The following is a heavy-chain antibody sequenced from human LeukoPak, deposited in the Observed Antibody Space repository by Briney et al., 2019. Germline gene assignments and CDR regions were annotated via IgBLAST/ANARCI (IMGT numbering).Heavy chain of an antibody. J-gene: IGHJ4*02. Sequence: SETLSLTCAVYGRSFSGYYWSWIRQPPGKGLEWIGEINHSGSTNYNPSLKSRVTISVDTSKNQFSLKLSSVTAADTAVYYCARVIVGATTYWGQGTLVTVSS. CDR1: GRSFSGYY. V-gene: IGHV4-34*01. D-gene: IGHD1-26*01. CDR2: INHSGST. CDR3: ARVIVGATTY.